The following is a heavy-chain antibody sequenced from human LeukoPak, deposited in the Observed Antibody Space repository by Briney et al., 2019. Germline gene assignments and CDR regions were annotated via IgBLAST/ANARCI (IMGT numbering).Heavy chain of an antibody. J-gene: IGHJ3*02. D-gene: IGHD3-9*01. CDR3: AKGSNDIVTGSITQRGAFDI. CDR2: INPNSGGT. CDR1: GYTFTGYY. V-gene: IGHV1-2*02. Sequence: GASVKVSCKASGYTFTGYYMHWVRQSPGQGLEWMGWINPNSGGTNYAQKFQGRVAMTRDTSISTAYMELSRLRSDDTAVYYCAKGSNDIVTGSITQRGAFDIWGQGTMVTVSS.